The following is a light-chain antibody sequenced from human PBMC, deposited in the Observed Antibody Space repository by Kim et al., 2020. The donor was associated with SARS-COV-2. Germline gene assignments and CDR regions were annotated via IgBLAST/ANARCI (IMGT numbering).Light chain of an antibody. CDR2: DAS. Sequence: ASVGDRVTITCQASQDISRYVNWYQQKPGKAPKLLIYDASDLEVGVPSRFSGSGSGTDSTLTISSLQPEDIATYYCQQYASFPITFGQGTRLEIK. CDR1: QDISRY. CDR3: QQYASFPIT. V-gene: IGKV1-33*01. J-gene: IGKJ5*01.